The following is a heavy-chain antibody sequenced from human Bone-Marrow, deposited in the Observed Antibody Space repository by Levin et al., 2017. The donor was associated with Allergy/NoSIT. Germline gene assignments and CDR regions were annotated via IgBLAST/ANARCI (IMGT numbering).Heavy chain of an antibody. J-gene: IGHJ1*01. CDR2: ISGSGGST. D-gene: IGHD6-13*01. CDR3: AKDPSEQLVSHFQH. V-gene: IGHV3-23*01. Sequence: GESLKISCAASGFTFSSYAMSWVRQAPGKGLEWVSAISGSGGSTYYADSVKGRFTISRDNSKNTLYLQMNSLRAEDTAVYYCAKDPSEQLVSHFQHWGQGTLVTVSS. CDR1: GFTFSSYA.